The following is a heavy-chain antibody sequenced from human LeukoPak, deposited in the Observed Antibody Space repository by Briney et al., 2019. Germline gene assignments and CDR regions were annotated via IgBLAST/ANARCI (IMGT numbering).Heavy chain of an antibody. V-gene: IGHV4-38-2*02. D-gene: IGHD3-9*01. Sequence: SETPSLTCTVSGYSISSGYYWGWIRQPPGKGLEWIGSIYHSGSTYYNPSLKSRVTISVDTSKNQFSLKLSSVTAADTAVYYCARDTKYYDILTGYFERNWFDPWGQGTLVTVSS. CDR1: GYSISSGYY. J-gene: IGHJ5*02. CDR2: IYHSGST. CDR3: ARDTKYYDILTGYFERNWFDP.